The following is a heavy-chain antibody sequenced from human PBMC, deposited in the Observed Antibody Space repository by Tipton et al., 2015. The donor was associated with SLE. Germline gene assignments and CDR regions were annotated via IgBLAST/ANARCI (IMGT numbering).Heavy chain of an antibody. Sequence: SLRLSCEASGFTFSSYAMSWVRQAPGQGLEWVSYISSSSSYIKYADSVKGRFTISRDNAKNSLYLEMSSLRAEDTAVYYCARELKYYNRGGYSHESALDIWGQGTMVTVSS. CDR3: ARELKYYNRGGYSHESALDI. CDR1: GFTFSSYA. V-gene: IGHV3-21*05. CDR2: ISSSSSYI. J-gene: IGHJ3*02. D-gene: IGHD3-22*01.